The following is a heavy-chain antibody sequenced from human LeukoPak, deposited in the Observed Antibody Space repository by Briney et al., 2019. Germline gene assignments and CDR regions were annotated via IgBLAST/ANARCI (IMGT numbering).Heavy chain of an antibody. Sequence: SETLSLTCAVYGGSFSGFCYWGWIRQSPGKGLEWIGEINYSGSTNYNPSLKSRGTISVDTSKNQFSLKLSSVTAADTAVYYCAKSGDYLWDYWGQGTLVTVSS. V-gene: IGHV4-34*01. J-gene: IGHJ4*02. CDR3: AKSGDYLWDY. D-gene: IGHD3-16*01. CDR2: INYSGST. CDR1: GGSFSGFCY.